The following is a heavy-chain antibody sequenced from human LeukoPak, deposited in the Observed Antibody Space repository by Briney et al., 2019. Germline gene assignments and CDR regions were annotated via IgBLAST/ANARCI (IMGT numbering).Heavy chain of an antibody. CDR3: ARGGVGLVIIHGWEYDYYGMDV. CDR2: ISISSTYK. V-gene: IGHV3-21*01. D-gene: IGHD3/OR15-3a*01. CDR1: GFTLSSYS. Sequence: GGSLRLSCAASGFTLSSYSMNWVRQAPGKGLEWVSSISISSTYKYYADSVKGRFTISRDNAKNSLYLQMNSLRAEDTAVYYCARGGVGLVIIHGWEYDYYGMDVWGQGTTVTVSS. J-gene: IGHJ6*02.